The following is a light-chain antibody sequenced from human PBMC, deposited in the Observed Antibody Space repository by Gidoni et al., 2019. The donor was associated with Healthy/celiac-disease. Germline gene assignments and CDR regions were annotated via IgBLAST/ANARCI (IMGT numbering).Light chain of an antibody. CDR3: SSYTSSSTWV. CDR1: SRDVGDYNY. CDR2: EVI. V-gene: IGLV2-14*01. J-gene: IGLJ3*02. Sequence: QSALTQPASVSGSPGQSTTISCTGTSRDVGDYNYVSWYQQHPGKAPKLMIYEVITRPSGVSNRFSGSKSGNTASLTISGLQAEDEADYYCSSYTSSSTWVFGGGTKLTVL.